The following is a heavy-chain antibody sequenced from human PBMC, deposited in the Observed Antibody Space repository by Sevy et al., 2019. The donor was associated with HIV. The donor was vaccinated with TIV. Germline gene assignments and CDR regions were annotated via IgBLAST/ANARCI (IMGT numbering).Heavy chain of an antibody. J-gene: IGHJ4*02. D-gene: IGHD4-17*01. Sequence: GGSLRLSCTASGFTFGEYSMSWFRQAPGKGLEWVSFIRSEVYGGTTEYAAAVKGRFTISRDDSKSIAYLQMSSVKTEDTAVYYCTRGRRVYADYGVDYWGQGTLVTVSS. CDR2: IRSEVYGGTT. CDR1: GFTFGEYS. V-gene: IGHV3-49*03. CDR3: TRGRRVYADYGVDY.